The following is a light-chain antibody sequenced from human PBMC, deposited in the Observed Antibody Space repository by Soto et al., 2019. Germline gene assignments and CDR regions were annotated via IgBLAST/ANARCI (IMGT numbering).Light chain of an antibody. J-gene: IGLJ3*02. CDR2: EDQ. V-gene: IGLV6-57*03. CDR1: SGNIAFNY. Sequence: NFMLTQPHSVSESPGKTVTLSCTRSSGNIAFNYVQWYQQRPGSAPTIVIYEDQKRPSGVPDRFSGSIVRSSNSASLTISGLKTEDEADYFCQTYDGTNWVFGGGTKLTVL. CDR3: QTYDGTNWV.